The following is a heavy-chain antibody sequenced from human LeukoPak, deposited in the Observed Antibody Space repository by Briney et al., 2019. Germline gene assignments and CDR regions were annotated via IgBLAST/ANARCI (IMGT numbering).Heavy chain of an antibody. Sequence: GASVKVSCKASGYTFTGYYMHWVRQAPGQGLEWMGWINPNSGGTNYAQKFQGRVTMTRDTSISTAYMELSRLRSDDTAVYYCARDLPITIFGVVINGALFYWGQGTLVTVSS. V-gene: IGHV1-2*02. J-gene: IGHJ4*02. CDR3: ARDLPITIFGVVINGALFY. CDR2: INPNSGGT. D-gene: IGHD3-3*01. CDR1: GYTFTGYY.